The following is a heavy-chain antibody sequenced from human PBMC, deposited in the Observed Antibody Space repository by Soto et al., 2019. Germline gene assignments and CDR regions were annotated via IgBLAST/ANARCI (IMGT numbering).Heavy chain of an antibody. V-gene: IGHV3-74*01. Sequence: EGQLVESGGGLVQPGGSLRLSCAASGFTFSTYWMHWVRQAPGKGLVWVSLINTDGSTTNYADSVKGRFTISRDNAKNTGYLQMNSLSVDNTAVYYCARDRRGRPDYWGQGTLVTVSS. J-gene: IGHJ4*02. CDR2: INTDGSTT. CDR3: ARDRRGRPDY. CDR1: GFTFSTYW.